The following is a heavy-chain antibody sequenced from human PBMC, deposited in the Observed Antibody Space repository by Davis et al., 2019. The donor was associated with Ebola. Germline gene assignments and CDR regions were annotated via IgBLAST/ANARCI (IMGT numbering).Heavy chain of an antibody. CDR2: IIPVFRTA. V-gene: IGHV1-69*05. D-gene: IGHD3-16*01. Sequence: SVKVSCKAVGGTLTSYAMTWVRQAPGQGLEWMGGIIPVFRTANYAQKFQGRVTITSDTAASTAYMELSSLRSEDTAVYYCARDAGFWGIAMDVWGQGTTVTVSS. CDR3: ARDAGFWGIAMDV. J-gene: IGHJ6*02. CDR1: GGTLTSYA.